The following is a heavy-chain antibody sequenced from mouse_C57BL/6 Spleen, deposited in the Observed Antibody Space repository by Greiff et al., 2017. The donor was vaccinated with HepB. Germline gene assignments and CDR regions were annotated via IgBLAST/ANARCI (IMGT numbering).Heavy chain of an antibody. V-gene: IGHV5-16*01. CDR2: INYDGSST. J-gene: IGHJ2*01. CDR3: ARERTGTYYFDY. D-gene: IGHD4-1*01. CDR1: GFTFSDYY. Sequence: EVQRVESEGGLVQPGSSMKLSCTASGFTFSDYYMAWVRQVPEKGLEWVANINYDGSSTYYLDSLKSRFIISRDNAKNILYLQMSSLKSEDTATYYCARERTGTYYFDYWGQGTTLTVSS.